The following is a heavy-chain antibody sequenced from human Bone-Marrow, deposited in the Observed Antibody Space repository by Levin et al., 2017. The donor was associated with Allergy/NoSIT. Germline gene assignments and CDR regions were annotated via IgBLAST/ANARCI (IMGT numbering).Heavy chain of an antibody. D-gene: IGHD3-22*01. Sequence: SETLSLTCTVSGGSISTSYWIWTRQPPGKGLEWIGYLHYSGNTKYNPSLQSRVHISVDTSKNQFSLQLTSVTAADTAVYYCARETYYYNRGGSIYYYYGMDVWGPGTAVTVSS. CDR2: LHYSGNT. CDR1: GGSISTSY. CDR3: ARETYYYNRGGSIYYYYGMDV. V-gene: IGHV4-59*01. J-gene: IGHJ6*02.